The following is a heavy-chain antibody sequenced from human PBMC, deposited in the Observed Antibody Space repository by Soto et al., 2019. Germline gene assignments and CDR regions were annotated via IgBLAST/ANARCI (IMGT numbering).Heavy chain of an antibody. CDR2: ISSSSFTI. J-gene: IGHJ4*02. D-gene: IGHD3-3*01. Sequence: PGGSLRLSCAASGFRFSDYSMNWVRQAPGRGLEWVSYISSSSFTIHYADSVEGRFAISRDNAKNSLYLQMNSLRVEDTAVYYCARVYNHFWPSHSDYRGPGALVTVS. CDR1: GFRFSDYS. V-gene: IGHV3-48*01. CDR3: ARVYNHFWPSHSDY.